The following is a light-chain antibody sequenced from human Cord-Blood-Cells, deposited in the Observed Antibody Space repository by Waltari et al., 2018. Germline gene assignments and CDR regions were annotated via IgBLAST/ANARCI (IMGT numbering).Light chain of an antibody. CDR2: WAS. Sequence: DIVMTQSPDSLAVSLGERAPIPCKSSQSVLYSSNNKNYLAWYQQKPGQPPKLLIYWASTRESGVPDRFSGSGSGTDFTLTISSLQAEDVAVYYCQQYYSTPLTFGQGTKVEIK. V-gene: IGKV4-1*01. J-gene: IGKJ1*01. CDR1: QSVLYSSNNKNY. CDR3: QQYYSTPLT.